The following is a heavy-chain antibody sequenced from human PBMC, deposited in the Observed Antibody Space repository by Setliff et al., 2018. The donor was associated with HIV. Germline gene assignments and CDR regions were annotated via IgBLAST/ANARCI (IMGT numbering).Heavy chain of an antibody. D-gene: IGHD3-10*01. CDR1: GFTLSSSP. V-gene: IGHV3-30*14. CDR3: ARGGTEYYYYFYL. Sequence: PGGSLRLSCAASGFTLSSSPMHWVRQAPGKGLEWVAVVSYLGKNIYYADSVQGRFTISRGTSDNKLDLHMNDLRPEDSALYYCARGGTEYYYYFYLWGQGTPVTVSS. CDR2: VSYLGKNI. J-gene: IGHJ4*02.